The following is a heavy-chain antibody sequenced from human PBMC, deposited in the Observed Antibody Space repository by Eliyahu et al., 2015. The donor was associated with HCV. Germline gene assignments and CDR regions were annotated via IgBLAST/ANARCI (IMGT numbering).Heavy chain of an antibody. Sequence: EVQLVESGGGLVQPGGSVRLSCAAXGFTFXXXSXNWVRQAPGKGLEWVSYISSSSSTIYYADSVKGRFTISRDNAKNSLYLQMNSLRAEDTAVYYCARDRITMVRGVHHDAFDIWGQGTMVTVSS. CDR2: ISSSSSTI. J-gene: IGHJ3*02. CDR3: ARDRITMVRGVHHDAFDI. CDR1: GFTFXXXS. V-gene: IGHV3-48*01. D-gene: IGHD3-10*01.